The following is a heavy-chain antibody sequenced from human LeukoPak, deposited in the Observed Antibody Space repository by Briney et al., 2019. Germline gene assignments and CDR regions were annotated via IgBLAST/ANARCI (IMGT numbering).Heavy chain of an antibody. Sequence: PSEALSLTCTVSGGSISSSSYYWGWIRQPPGKGLEWIGSIYYSGSTYYNPSLKSRVTISVDTSKNQFFLKLSSVTAADTAVYYCARHVRSRANFDYWGQGTLVTVSS. CDR1: GGSISSSSYY. CDR3: ARHVRSRANFDY. D-gene: IGHD5/OR15-5a*01. J-gene: IGHJ4*02. CDR2: IYYSGST. V-gene: IGHV4-39*01.